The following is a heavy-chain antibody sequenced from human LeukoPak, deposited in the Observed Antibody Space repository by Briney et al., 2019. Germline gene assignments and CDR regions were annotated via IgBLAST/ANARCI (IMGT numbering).Heavy chain of an antibody. V-gene: IGHV1-3*01. CDR2: INAGNGNT. CDR1: GYTFTSYA. J-gene: IGHJ3*02. D-gene: IGHD3-22*01. CDR3: ARGIPYYYDSSGYDCAFDI. Sequence: ASVKVSCKASGYTFTSYAMHWVRQAPGQRLEWMGWINAGNGNTKYSQKFQGRVTITRDTSASTAYMELRSLRSDDTAVYYCARGIPYYYDSSGYDCAFDIWGQGTMVTVSS.